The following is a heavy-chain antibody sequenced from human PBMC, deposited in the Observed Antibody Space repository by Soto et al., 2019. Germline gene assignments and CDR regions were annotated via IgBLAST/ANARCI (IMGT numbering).Heavy chain of an antibody. J-gene: IGHJ4*02. D-gene: IGHD3-10*01. CDR3: ARGGVFFFAAPTNPCDY. CDR1: GYTFTSYD. V-gene: IGHV1-8*01. Sequence: QVQLVQSGAEVKKPGASVKVSCKASGYTFTSYDINWVRQATGQGLEWMGWMNPNSGNTGYAQKFQGRVTITRNTSISTAYLGLSSLRSADTAVYYCARGGVFFFAAPTNPCDYGGQGTLVTVSS. CDR2: MNPNSGNT.